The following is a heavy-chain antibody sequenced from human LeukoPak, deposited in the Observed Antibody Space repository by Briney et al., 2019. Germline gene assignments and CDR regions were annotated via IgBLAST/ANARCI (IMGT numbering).Heavy chain of an antibody. CDR1: GFTFSSYG. V-gene: IGHV4-39*07. J-gene: IGHJ4*02. D-gene: IGHD6-19*01. Sequence: LRLSCAASGFTFSSYGMHWVRQAPGKGLEWIGSIYYSGSTYYNPSLKSRVTISVDTSKNQFSLKLSSVTAADTAVYYCARDILFGSGWYYFDYWGQGTLVTVSS. CDR3: ARDILFGSGWYYFDY. CDR2: IYYSGST.